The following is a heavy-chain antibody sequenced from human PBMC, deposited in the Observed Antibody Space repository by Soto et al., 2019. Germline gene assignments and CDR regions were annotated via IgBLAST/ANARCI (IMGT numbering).Heavy chain of an antibody. Sequence: PGESLKISCKASGYTFTTQWIAWVRQMPGKGLEWMGIVYPGDSDTRYSPSFQGQVTISADKSINTAHLQWSSLKASDAATYYCARGVYNYASFGIVVWGQGTTVTVSS. CDR1: GYTFTTQW. J-gene: IGHJ6*02. V-gene: IGHV5-51*01. D-gene: IGHD3-16*01. CDR3: ARGVYNYASFGIVV. CDR2: VYPGDSDT.